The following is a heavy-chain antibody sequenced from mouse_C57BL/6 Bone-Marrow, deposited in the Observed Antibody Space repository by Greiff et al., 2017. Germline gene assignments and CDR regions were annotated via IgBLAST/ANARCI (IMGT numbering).Heavy chain of an antibody. Sequence: QVQLQQPGAELVMPGASVKLSCKASGYTFTSYWMHWVKQRPGQGLEWIGEIDPSDSYTNYNQKFKGKSTLTVDKSSSTAYMQLSSLTSEDSAVDYCARGVTTVESWFAYWGQGTLVTFSA. D-gene: IGHD1-1*01. CDR3: ARGVTTVESWFAY. V-gene: IGHV1-69*01. J-gene: IGHJ3*01. CDR2: IDPSDSYT. CDR1: GYTFTSYW.